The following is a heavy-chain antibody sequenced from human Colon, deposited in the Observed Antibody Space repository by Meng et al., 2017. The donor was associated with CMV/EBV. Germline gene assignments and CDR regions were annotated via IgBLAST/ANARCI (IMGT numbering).Heavy chain of an antibody. CDR2: MNPNSGNT. CDR3: ARSYYDSSGYYLHSDY. V-gene: IGHV1-8*01. CDR1: GYTFTSYD. Sequence: ASVKVSCKASGYTFTSYDINWVRQATGQGLEWMGWMNPNSGNTGYAQKFQGRVTMTRNTSISTAYMELSSLRSEDTAVYYCARSYYDSSGYYLHSDYWGQGTLVTVSS. D-gene: IGHD3-22*01. J-gene: IGHJ4*02.